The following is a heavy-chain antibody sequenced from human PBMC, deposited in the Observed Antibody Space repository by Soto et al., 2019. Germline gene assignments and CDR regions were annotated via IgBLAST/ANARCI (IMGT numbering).Heavy chain of an antibody. J-gene: IGHJ4*02. CDR3: SLIRGVMGY. CDR2: TKDKFYSFAS. Sequence: SLRLSCSTSVFTFSDHFVDWVRQAPGKGLEWIGRTKDKFYSFASQYGASVQGRFTISRDDSANSVYLQIDGLKSEDTAVYYCSLIRGVMGYWGQGTLVTVSS. V-gene: IGHV3-72*01. D-gene: IGHD3-10*01. CDR1: VFTFSDHF.